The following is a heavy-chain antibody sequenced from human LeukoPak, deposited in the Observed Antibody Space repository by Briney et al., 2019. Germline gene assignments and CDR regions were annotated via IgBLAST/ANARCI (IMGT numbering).Heavy chain of an antibody. CDR1: GGSFSGYY. D-gene: IGHD2-21*02. CDR2: INHSGST. V-gene: IGHV4-34*01. Sequence: PSETLSLTCAVSGGSFSGYYWSWIRQPPRKGLEWIGEINHSGSTNYTPSLKSRVTISVDTSKNQFSLKLGSVTAADTAVYYCARLSCGGDCSGSWGQGTLVTVSS. J-gene: IGHJ5*02. CDR3: ARLSCGGDCSGS.